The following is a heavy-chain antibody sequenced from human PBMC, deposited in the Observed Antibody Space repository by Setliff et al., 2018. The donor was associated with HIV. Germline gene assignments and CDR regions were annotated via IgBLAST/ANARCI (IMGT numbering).Heavy chain of an antibody. CDR2: ISYIGYT. J-gene: IGHJ6*03. V-gene: IGHV4-31*03. CDR1: GDSINSGGYH. Sequence: SETLSLTCTVSGDSINSGGYHWTWIRQHPGKGLEWIGYISYIGYTYYNPALKSRLTISLYTSKNQFSLKLSSVTAADTAVYYCARELRLLRGYMDVWGKGTTVTVSS. D-gene: IGHD2-15*01. CDR3: ARELRLLRGYMDV.